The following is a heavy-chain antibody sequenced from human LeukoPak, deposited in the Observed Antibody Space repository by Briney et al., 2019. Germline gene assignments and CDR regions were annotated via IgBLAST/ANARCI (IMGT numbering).Heavy chain of an antibody. D-gene: IGHD5-18*01. V-gene: IGHV1-2*02. CDR1: GYTFTDYH. J-gene: IGHJ4*02. CDR3: ARDGDSVMVEFDY. Sequence: SVKVSCKASGYTFTDYHLYWVRQAPGQGLEWMGWIYPNNGGTNYAQKFQGRVTMTRDTSISTAYMELSRLRSDDTAVYYCARDGDSVMVEFDYWGQGTLVTVSS. CDR2: IYPNNGGT.